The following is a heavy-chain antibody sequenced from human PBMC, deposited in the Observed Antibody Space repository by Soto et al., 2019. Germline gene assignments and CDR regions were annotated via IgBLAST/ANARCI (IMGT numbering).Heavy chain of an antibody. D-gene: IGHD4-17*01. CDR2: MYYSGRT. CDR3: ARHGNTVTTGYYYGMDV. Sequence: KPXEALSVTCTVSGSSSSSSNYYWGWIRQPPGRGLEWIGTMYYSGRTYYNPSLKSRVTTSVDTSKNQFSLKLSAVTATDTAVYYCARHGNTVTTGYYYGMDVWGQGPTVTVSS. J-gene: IGHJ6*02. CDR1: GSSSSSSNYY. V-gene: IGHV4-39*01.